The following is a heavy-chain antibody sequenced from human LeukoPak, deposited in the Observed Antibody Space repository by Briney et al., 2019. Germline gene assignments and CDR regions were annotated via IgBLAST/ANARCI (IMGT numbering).Heavy chain of an antibody. CDR3: ARDYGNWGPLDY. D-gene: IGHD7-27*01. Sequence: GGSLRLSCAASGFTLSSYSMNWVRQAPGKGLEWVSSISSSSSYIYYADSEKGRFTISRDNAKNSLYLQMNSLRAEDTAVYYCARDYGNWGPLDYCGQGTLVTVSS. V-gene: IGHV3-21*01. CDR2: ISSSSSYI. J-gene: IGHJ4*02. CDR1: GFTLSSYS.